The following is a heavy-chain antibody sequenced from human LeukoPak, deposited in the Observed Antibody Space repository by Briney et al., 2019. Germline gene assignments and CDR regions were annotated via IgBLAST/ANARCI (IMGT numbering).Heavy chain of an antibody. CDR3: AREGPGYGDYGFDY. Sequence: SETLSLTCIVSGESITSYYWSWIRQPAGKGLEWIGRIYTSGSTNYNPSLKGRVTISVDTSKNQFSLKLSSVTAADTAVYYCAREGPGYGDYGFDYWGQGTLVTVSS. CDR1: GESITSYY. D-gene: IGHD4-17*01. V-gene: IGHV4-4*07. CDR2: IYTSGST. J-gene: IGHJ4*02.